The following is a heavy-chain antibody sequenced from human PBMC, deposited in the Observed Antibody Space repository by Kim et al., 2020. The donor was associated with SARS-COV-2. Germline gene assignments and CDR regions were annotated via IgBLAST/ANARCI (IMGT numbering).Heavy chain of an antibody. J-gene: IGHJ6*02. CDR2: ISAYNGYT. Sequence: ASVKVSCKASGYIFTNYGISWVRQAPGQGLEWMGWISAYNGYTNYPQIFQGRVTMTTDTSTTTAYMELGSLRSDDTAVYYCARGSVVRGVVGLISPYYYYVMDVWGQGTPVTVSS. V-gene: IGHV1-18*01. CDR3: ARGSVVRGVVGLISPYYYYVMDV. D-gene: IGHD3-10*01. CDR1: GYIFTNYG.